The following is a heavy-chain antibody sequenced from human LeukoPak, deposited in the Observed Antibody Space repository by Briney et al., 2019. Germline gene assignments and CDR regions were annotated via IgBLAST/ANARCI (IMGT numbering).Heavy chain of an antibody. V-gene: IGHV3-21*01. CDR2: ISSTGTYK. CDR3: ARAPPGGMDL. Sequence: GGSLRVSCAASGFTFGSYRMSWVRQAPGNGLEWVSSISSTGTYKYSADSVKGRFTISRDNANNSLDLQMNSLRVDDTAVYYCARAPPGGMDLWGQGTTVTVSS. D-gene: IGHD3-10*01. CDR1: GFTFGSYR. J-gene: IGHJ6*02.